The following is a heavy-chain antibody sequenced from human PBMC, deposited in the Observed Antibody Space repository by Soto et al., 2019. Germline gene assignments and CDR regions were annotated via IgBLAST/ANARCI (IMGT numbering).Heavy chain of an antibody. CDR1: GGSISSGGYY. V-gene: IGHV4-31*03. Sequence: PPETLSLTCTVSGGSISSGGYYWSWIRQHPGTGLEWIGYIYYSGSTYYNPSLKSRVTISVDTSKNQFSLKLSSVTAADTAVYYCASATVRGVLYFDYWGQGTLVTVSS. J-gene: IGHJ4*02. CDR3: ASATVRGVLYFDY. CDR2: IYYSGST. D-gene: IGHD3-10*02.